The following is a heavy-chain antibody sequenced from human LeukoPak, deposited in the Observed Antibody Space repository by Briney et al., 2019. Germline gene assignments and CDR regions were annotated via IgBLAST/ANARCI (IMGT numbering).Heavy chain of an antibody. V-gene: IGHV3-23*01. Sequence: ETLSLTCTVSGGSISSYYWSWVRQAPGKGLEWVSAISGSGGSTYYADSVKGRFTISRDNSKNTLYLQMNSLRAEDTAVYYCAKGERYNSGWYGYWGQGTLVTVSS. CDR3: AKGERYNSGWYGY. D-gene: IGHD6-19*01. CDR1: GGSISSYY. CDR2: ISGSGGST. J-gene: IGHJ4*02.